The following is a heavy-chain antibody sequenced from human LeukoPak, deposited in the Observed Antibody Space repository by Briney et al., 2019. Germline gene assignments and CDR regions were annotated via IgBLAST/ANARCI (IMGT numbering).Heavy chain of an antibody. D-gene: IGHD4-17*01. CDR1: GDTFTIYD. CDR3: ARGLAATDDYGDYVYYFDY. CDR2: MNPNSGNT. Sequence: GASVKVSCKASGDTFTIYDINWVRQATRRGREWMGWMNPNSGNTGYAQKFQGRVTMTSHTAISTAYMELSSLRSEDTAVYYCARGLAATDDYGDYVYYFDYWGQGTLVTVSS. J-gene: IGHJ4*02. V-gene: IGHV1-8*01.